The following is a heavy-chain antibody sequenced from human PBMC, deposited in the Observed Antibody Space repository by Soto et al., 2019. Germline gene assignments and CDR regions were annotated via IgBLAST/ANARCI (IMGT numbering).Heavy chain of an antibody. CDR2: INRASTSM. J-gene: IGHJ4*02. D-gene: IGHD2-15*01. V-gene: IGHV3-48*01. CDR1: GFTFTSHG. CDR3: VRVLDEEADVEVFDL. Sequence: GGSLRLSCAASGFTFTSHGMSWVRQSPGKGLQWVSYINRASTSMYYADSAKGRFTISRDNAKNSLDLQMNSLRAEDTAVYYCVRVLDEEADVEVFDLWGQGTLVTVSS.